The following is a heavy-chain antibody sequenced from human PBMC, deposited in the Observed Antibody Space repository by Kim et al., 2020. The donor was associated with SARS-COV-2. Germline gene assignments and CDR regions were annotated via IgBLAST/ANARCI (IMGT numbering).Heavy chain of an antibody. Sequence: SETLSLTCAVYGGSLSGYYWSWIRQPPGKGLEWIGEVNHSGSSNYNPSLKSRVTISVDTSKNEFSLKLTSVTAADTAVYYCANGGNYCSGGGCFDYWGQG. J-gene: IGHJ4*02. CDR2: VNHSGSS. V-gene: IGHV4-34*01. CDR1: GGSLSGYY. D-gene: IGHD2-15*01. CDR3: ANGGNYCSGGGCFDY.